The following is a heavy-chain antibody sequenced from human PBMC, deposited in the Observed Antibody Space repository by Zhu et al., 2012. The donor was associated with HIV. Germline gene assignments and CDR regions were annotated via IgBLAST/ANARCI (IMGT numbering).Heavy chain of an antibody. CDR1: GGSISSSSYY. CDR3: ARHGTTVINDAFDI. D-gene: IGHD4-23*01. CDR2: IYYSGST. Sequence: QVQLQESGPGLVKPSETLSLTCTVSGGSISSSSYYWGWIRQPPGKGLEWIGSIYYSGSTYYNPSLKSRVTISVDTSKNQFSLKLSSVTAADTAVYYCARHGTTVINDAFDIWGQGDNGSPSLQ. V-gene: IGHV4-39*01. J-gene: IGHJ3*02.